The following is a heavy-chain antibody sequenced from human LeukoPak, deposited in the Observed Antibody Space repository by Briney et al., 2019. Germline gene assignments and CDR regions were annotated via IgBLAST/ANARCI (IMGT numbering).Heavy chain of an antibody. CDR2: FDPEDGET. V-gene: IGHV1-24*01. Sequence: ASVQVSCKVSGYTLTELSMHWVRQAPGKGLEWMGGFDPEDGETIYAQKFQGRVTMTEDTSTDTAYMELSSLRSEDTAVYYCATEVAGSGFCDYWGQGTLVTVSS. CDR1: GYTLTELS. D-gene: IGHD6-19*01. CDR3: ATEVAGSGFCDY. J-gene: IGHJ4*02.